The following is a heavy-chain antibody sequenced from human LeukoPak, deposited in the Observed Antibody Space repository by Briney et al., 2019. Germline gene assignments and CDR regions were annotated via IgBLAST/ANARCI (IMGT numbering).Heavy chain of an antibody. J-gene: IGHJ5*02. V-gene: IGHV4-34*11. CDR1: GGSVSGYY. Sequence: PSETLSLTCAVSGGSVSGYYWSWIRQPPGKGLEWIGYMYYAGTNIYNPSLKSRVTMSVDSSKNHFSLNLSSVTAADTAVYYCARSLIALGYCSSTSCRRGWFDPWGQGTLVTVSS. D-gene: IGHD2-2*01. CDR3: ARSLIALGYCSSTSCRRGWFDP. CDR2: MYYAGTN.